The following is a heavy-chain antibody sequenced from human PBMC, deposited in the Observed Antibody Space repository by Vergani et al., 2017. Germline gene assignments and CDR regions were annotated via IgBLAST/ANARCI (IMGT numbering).Heavy chain of an antibody. D-gene: IGHD3-10*01. CDR2: INHSGST. J-gene: IGHJ4*02. V-gene: IGHV4-34*01. CDR1: GGSFSGYY. CDR3: ARGLVTMVRGVIDY. Sequence: QVQLQQWGAGLLKPSETLSLTCAVYGGSFSGYYWSWIRQPPGKGLEWIGEINHSGSTNYNPSLKSRVTISVETSKNQFSLKLSSVTAADTAVYYCARGLVTMVRGVIDYWGQGTLVTVSS.